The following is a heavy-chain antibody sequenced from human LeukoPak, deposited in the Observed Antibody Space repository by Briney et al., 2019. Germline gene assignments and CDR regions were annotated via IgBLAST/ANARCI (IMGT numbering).Heavy chain of an antibody. V-gene: IGHV5-51*01. D-gene: IGHD3-10*01. CDR3: ARTTGLSPYYGSGSYYYYYGMDV. CDR2: IYPGDSDT. CDR1: GYSFTSYW. Sequence: PGESLKISCKGSGYSFTSYWIGWVRQMPGKGLEWMGIIYPGDSDTRYSPSFQGQVTISADKSISTAYLQWSSLKASDTAMYYCARTTGLSPYYGSGSYYYYYGMDVWGQGTTVTVSS. J-gene: IGHJ6*02.